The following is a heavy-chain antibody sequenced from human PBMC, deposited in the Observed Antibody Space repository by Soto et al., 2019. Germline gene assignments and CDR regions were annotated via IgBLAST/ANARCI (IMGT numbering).Heavy chain of an antibody. CDR2: ISYDGSNK. CDR1: GFSFSSYG. Sequence: GGSLRLSCAVSGFSFSSYGMHWVRQAPGKGLEWVALISYDGSNKYYADSVKGRFTISRDNAKNSLYLQMNSLRAEDTAVYYCARDKGTSDYWGQGTLVTVSS. J-gene: IGHJ4*02. CDR3: ARDKGTSDY. D-gene: IGHD1-1*01. V-gene: IGHV3-30*03.